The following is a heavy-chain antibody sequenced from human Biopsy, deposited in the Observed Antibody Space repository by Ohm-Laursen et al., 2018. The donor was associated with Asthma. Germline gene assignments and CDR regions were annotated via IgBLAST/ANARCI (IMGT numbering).Heavy chain of an antibody. V-gene: IGHV1-18*04. CDR1: GYTFTSHG. Sequence: ATVKISCKASGYTFTSHGISWVRQAPGQGLEWMGWISAYNGNTNYAQKPQGGVTMTTDTSTSTAYMELRSLRSDDTAVYYCARDGPVGAPSDYWGQGTLVTVSS. J-gene: IGHJ4*02. CDR3: ARDGPVGAPSDY. CDR2: ISAYNGNT. D-gene: IGHD1-26*01.